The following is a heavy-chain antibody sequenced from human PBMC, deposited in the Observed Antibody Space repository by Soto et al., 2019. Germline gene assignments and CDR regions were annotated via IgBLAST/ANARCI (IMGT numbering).Heavy chain of an antibody. D-gene: IGHD3-10*01. CDR1: GGSISSGGYY. CDR2: IYYSGST. CDR3: ARGPYGSVTDYYYYGMDV. Sequence: PSETLSLTCTVSGGSISSGGYYWSWIRQHPGKGLEWIGYIYYSGSTYYNPSLKSRVTISVDTSKNQFSLKLSSVTAADTAVYYCARGPYGSVTDYYYYGMDVWGQGTTVTVSS. J-gene: IGHJ6*02. V-gene: IGHV4-31*03.